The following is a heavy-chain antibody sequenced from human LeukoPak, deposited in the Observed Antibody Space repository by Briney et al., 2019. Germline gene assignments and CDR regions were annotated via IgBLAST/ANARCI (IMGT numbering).Heavy chain of an antibody. Sequence: GSLRLSCAASGFTFSDYYMSWIRQAPGKGLEWIGEINHSGSTNYNPSLKSRVTVSVDRSKNQFSLKVSSVTAADTAVYYCASHSGGYAYWGQGTLVTVSS. CDR1: GFTFSDYY. CDR3: ASHSGGYAY. D-gene: IGHD5-12*01. J-gene: IGHJ4*02. CDR2: INHSGST. V-gene: IGHV4-34*08.